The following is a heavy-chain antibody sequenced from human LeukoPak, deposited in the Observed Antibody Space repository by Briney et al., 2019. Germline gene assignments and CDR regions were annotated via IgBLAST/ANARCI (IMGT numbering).Heavy chain of an antibody. J-gene: IGHJ4*02. V-gene: IGHV6-1*01. CDR1: GDSVSSNSAA. Sequence: SQTLSLTCAISGDSVSSNSAAWYWIRQSPSRGLEWLGRTYYRSKWYNDYAVSVKSRITINPDTSKNQFSLQLNSVTPEDTAVYYCAREYYDILTGYSNFDYWGQGTLVTVSS. D-gene: IGHD3-9*01. CDR2: TYYRSKWYN. CDR3: AREYYDILTGYSNFDY.